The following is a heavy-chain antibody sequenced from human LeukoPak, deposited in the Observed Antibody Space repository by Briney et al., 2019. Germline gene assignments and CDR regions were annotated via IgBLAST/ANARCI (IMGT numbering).Heavy chain of an antibody. V-gene: IGHV3-33*01. CDR1: GFTFSSYG. CDR3: ARDLAVAGTAPDY. D-gene: IGHD6-19*01. J-gene: IGHJ4*02. CDR2: IWYDGSNK. Sequence: GGSLRLSCAASGFTFSSYGMHWVRQAPGKGLEWVAVIWYDGSNKYYADPVKGRFTISRDNSKNTLYLQMNSLRAEDTAVYYCARDLAVAGTAPDYWGQGTLVTVSS.